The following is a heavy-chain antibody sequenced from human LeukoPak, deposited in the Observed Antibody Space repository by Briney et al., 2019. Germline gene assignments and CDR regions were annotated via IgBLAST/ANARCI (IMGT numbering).Heavy chain of an antibody. CDR1: GFTFGNYW. V-gene: IGHV3-74*01. D-gene: IGHD2-2*01. J-gene: IGHJ3*01. Sequence: PGGSLRLSCAASGFTFGNYWINWVRQAPGKGLVWVSRVHSDGSSANCADSVKGRFSISRDSAKNTLYLQMSSLRSEVTAVYYCAREQEDCTGTTCYRAFDVCGQGTMVTVS. CDR2: VHSDGSSA. CDR3: AREQEDCTGTTCYRAFDV.